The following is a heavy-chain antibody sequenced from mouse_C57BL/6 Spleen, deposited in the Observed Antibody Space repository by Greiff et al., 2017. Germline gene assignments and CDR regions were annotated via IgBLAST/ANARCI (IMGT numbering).Heavy chain of an antibody. D-gene: IGHD5-5*01. Sequence: VKLMESGPGLVQPSQSLSITCTVSGFSLTSYGVHWVRQSPGKGLEWLGVIWSGGSTDYNAAFISRLSISKDNSKSQVFFKMNSLQADDTAIYYCARKEGLPEDYAMDYWGQGTSVTVSS. J-gene: IGHJ4*01. CDR1: GFSLTSYG. CDR3: ARKEGLPEDYAMDY. CDR2: IWSGGST. V-gene: IGHV2-2*01.